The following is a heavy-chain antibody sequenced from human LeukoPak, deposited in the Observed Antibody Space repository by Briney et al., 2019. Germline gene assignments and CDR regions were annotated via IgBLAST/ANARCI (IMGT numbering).Heavy chain of an antibody. V-gene: IGHV3-30-3*01. Sequence: GGSLRLSCAVSGFTFSSYAMHWVRQAPGKGLEWVAVISYDGSNKYYADSVKGRFTISRDNSKNTLYLQMNSLRAEDTAVYYCARDFCSSTSCYPDYWGQGTLVTVSS. CDR2: ISYDGSNK. J-gene: IGHJ4*02. D-gene: IGHD2-2*01. CDR1: GFTFSSYA. CDR3: ARDFCSSTSCYPDY.